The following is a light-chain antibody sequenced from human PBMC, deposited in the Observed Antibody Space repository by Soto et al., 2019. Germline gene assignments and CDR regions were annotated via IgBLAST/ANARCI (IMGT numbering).Light chain of an antibody. CDR3: QQYGSSGT. CDR1: QSISSN. V-gene: IGKV3-20*01. J-gene: IGKJ1*01. CDR2: GAS. Sequence: EIVMTQSPATLSVSPGERATLSCRASQSISSNLAWHQQKPGQAPRLLIYGASNRATGVPDRFSGSGSGTDFTLTISRLEPEDFAVYYCQQYGSSGTLGQGTKVDIK.